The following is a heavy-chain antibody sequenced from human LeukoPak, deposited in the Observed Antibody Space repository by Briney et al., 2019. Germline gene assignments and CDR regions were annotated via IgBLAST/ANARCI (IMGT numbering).Heavy chain of an antibody. CDR3: ARSESGLHVY. J-gene: IGHJ4*02. D-gene: IGHD3/OR15-3a*01. CDR1: GGSISSYY. CDR2: IYYSGST. Sequence: SSETLSLTCTVSGGSISSYYWSWIRQPPGKGLEWIGYIYYSGSTNYNPSLKSRVTIPVDTSKNQFSLKLSSVTAADTAVYYCARSESGLHVYWGQGTLVTVSS. V-gene: IGHV4-59*01.